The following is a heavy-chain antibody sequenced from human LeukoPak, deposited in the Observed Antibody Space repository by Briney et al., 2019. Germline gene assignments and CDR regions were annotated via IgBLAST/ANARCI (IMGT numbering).Heavy chain of an antibody. CDR3: ARVSSVWLHRRKDPRYYYYGMDV. J-gene: IGHJ6*02. V-gene: IGHV1-8*01. D-gene: IGHD5-12*01. Sequence: ASVKVSCKASGYTFTSYDINWVRQATGQGLEWMGWMNPNSGNTGYAQKFQGRVTMTRNTSISTAYMELSSLRFEDTAVYYCARVSSVWLHRRKDPRYYYYGMDVWGQGTTVTVPS. CDR2: MNPNSGNT. CDR1: GYTFTSYD.